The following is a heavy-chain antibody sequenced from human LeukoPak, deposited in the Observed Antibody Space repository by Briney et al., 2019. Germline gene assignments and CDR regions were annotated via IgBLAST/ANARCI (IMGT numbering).Heavy chain of an antibody. CDR3: ARDAVLRNIAAAGYFDY. D-gene: IGHD6-13*01. V-gene: IGHV3-48*03. CDR1: GFTFSSYE. J-gene: IGHJ4*02. Sequence: GGSLRLSCAASGFTFSSYEMNWVRQAPGKGLEWVSYISSSGSTIYYADSVKGRLTISRDNAKNSLYLQMNSLRAEDTALYYCARDAVLRNIAAAGYFDYWGQGTLVTVSS. CDR2: ISSSGSTI.